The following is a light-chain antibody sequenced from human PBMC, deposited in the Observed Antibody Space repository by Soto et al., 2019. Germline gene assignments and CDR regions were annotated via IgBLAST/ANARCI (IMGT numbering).Light chain of an antibody. V-gene: IGLV2-14*01. CDR3: SSFTSTSTFV. CDR2: EVS. CDR1: SNDVGGYNY. Sequence: QSVLTQPASVSGSPGQSITISCTGTSNDVGGYNYVSWFQQHPGKAPKLLIFEVSNRPSGVSHRFSGSKSGNTASLTISGLQAEDEADYYCSSFTSTSTFVFGSGTK. J-gene: IGLJ1*01.